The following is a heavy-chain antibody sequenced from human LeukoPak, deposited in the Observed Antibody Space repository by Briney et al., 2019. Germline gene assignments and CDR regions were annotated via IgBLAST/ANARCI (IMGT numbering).Heavy chain of an antibody. V-gene: IGHV1-18*01. D-gene: IGHD6-6*01. J-gene: IGHJ5*02. CDR3: ARDLGYSSSAWFDP. CDR1: GYTFTSYC. CDR2: ISAYNGNT. Sequence: ASVKVSFKASGYTFTSYCISWVRQAPGQGLEWMGWISAYNGNTNYAQKLQGRVTMTTDTSTSTAYMELRSLRSDDTAVYYCARDLGYSSSAWFDPWGQGTLVTVSS.